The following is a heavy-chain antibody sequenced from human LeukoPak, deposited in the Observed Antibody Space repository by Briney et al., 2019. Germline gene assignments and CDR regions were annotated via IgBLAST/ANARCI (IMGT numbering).Heavy chain of an antibody. CDR1: GYTFTGYY. D-gene: IGHD2-15*01. V-gene: IGHV1-2*02. CDR2: INLSSGDT. CDR3: ARAGSGTYLVDY. J-gene: IGHJ4*02. Sequence: ASVKVSCKASGYTFTGYYMHGVRQAPGQGLEWMGWINLSSGDTNYAQKFQGRVTMTRDTSISTAYMELSRLKSDDTAVYYCARAGSGTYLVDYWGQGSLVTVSS.